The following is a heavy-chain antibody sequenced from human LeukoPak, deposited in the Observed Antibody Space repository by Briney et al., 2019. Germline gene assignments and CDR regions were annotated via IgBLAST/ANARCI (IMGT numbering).Heavy chain of an antibody. CDR2: ISYDGSNK. CDR1: GFTFSSYA. V-gene: IGHV3-30-3*01. CDR3: AGPGVLWFGELFGYFDY. J-gene: IGHJ4*02. Sequence: GGSLRLSCAASGFTFSSYAMHWVRQAPGKGLEWVAVISYDGSNKYYADSVKGRFTISRDNSKNTLYLQMNSLRAEDTAVYYCAGPGVLWFGELFGYFDYWGQGTLVTVSS. D-gene: IGHD3-10*01.